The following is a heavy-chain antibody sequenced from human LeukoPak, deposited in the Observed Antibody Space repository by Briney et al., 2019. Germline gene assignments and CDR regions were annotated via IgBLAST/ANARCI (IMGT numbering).Heavy chain of an antibody. J-gene: IGHJ3*02. Sequence: GGSLRLSCAASGFTFSAYSMSWVRQAPGKGLEWVANVKQDGSEKYYVDSVEGRFTISRDNAKNSLYLQMNSLRVEDTAVYYCARDPYDSSGYGAFDIWGQGTMVSVSS. CDR2: VKQDGSEK. V-gene: IGHV3-7*05. CDR1: GFTFSAYS. CDR3: ARDPYDSSGYGAFDI. D-gene: IGHD3-22*01.